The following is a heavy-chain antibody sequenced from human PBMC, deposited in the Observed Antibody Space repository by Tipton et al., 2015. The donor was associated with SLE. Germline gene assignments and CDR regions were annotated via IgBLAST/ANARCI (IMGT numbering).Heavy chain of an antibody. V-gene: IGHV4-39*07. CDR2: INHSGST. CDR3: ARYRAAGYFDY. J-gene: IGHJ4*02. D-gene: IGHD6-13*01. CDR1: GGSISSSSYY. Sequence: TLSLTCTVSGGSISSSSYYWGWIRQPPGKGLEWIGEINHSGSTNYNPSLKSRVTISVDTSKSQFSLKLSSVTAADTAVYYCARYRAAGYFDYWGQGTLVTVSS.